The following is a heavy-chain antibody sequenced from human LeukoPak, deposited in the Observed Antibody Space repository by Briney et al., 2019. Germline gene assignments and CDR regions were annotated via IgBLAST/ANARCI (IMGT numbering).Heavy chain of an antibody. J-gene: IGHJ4*02. CDR3: ARLAGEYSYGSFDY. V-gene: IGHV5-51*01. CDR2: IYPGDSDT. Sequence: GESLKISCKGSGYSFTSYWIGWVRQMPGKGLEWMGIIYPGDSDTRYSPSFQGQVTISADKSINTAYLQWSSLKASDTAIFYCARLAGEYSYGSFDYWGQGTLVTVSS. CDR1: GYSFTSYW. D-gene: IGHD5-18*01.